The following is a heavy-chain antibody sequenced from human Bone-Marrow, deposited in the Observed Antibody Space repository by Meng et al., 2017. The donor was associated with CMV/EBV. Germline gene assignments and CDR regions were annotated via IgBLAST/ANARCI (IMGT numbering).Heavy chain of an antibody. CDR3: AKSKRLGVVITYYYYGMDV. Sequence: GGSLRLSCAASGFTFSSYEMNWVRQAPGKGLEWVSYISSSGSTIYYADSVKGRFTISRDNAKNSLYLQMNSLRAEDTAVYYCAKSKRLGVVITYYYYGMDVWGQGTTVTVSS. CDR1: GFTFSSYE. CDR2: ISSSGSTI. D-gene: IGHD3-3*01. V-gene: IGHV3-48*03. J-gene: IGHJ6*02.